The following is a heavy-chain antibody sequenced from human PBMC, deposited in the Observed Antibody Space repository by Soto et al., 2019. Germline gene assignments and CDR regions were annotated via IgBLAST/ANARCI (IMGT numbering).Heavy chain of an antibody. V-gene: IGHV4-30-4*01. D-gene: IGHD3-10*01. J-gene: IGHJ5*02. CDR2: IYYSGST. CDR3: ARGQQLLWFGELFDWFDP. CDR1: GGSISSGDYY. Sequence: SETLSLTCTVSGGSISSGDYYWSWIRQPPGKGLEWIGYIYYSGSTYYNPSLKSRVTISVDTSKNQFSLKLSSVTAADTAVYNCARGQQLLWFGELFDWFDPWGQGTLVTVSS.